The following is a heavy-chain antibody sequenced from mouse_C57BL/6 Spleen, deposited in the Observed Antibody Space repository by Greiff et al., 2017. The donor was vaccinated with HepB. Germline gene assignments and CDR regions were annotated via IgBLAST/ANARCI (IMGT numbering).Heavy chain of an antibody. CDR3: ARRGGSSYGWYFDV. CDR1: GFTFSDYY. Sequence: EVKLMESGGGLVQPGGSLKLSCAASGFTFSDYYMYWVRQTPEKRLEWVAYISNGGGSTYYPDTVKGRFTISRDNAKNTLYLQMSRLKSEDTAMYYCARRGGSSYGWYFDVWGTGTTVTVSS. V-gene: IGHV5-12*01. J-gene: IGHJ1*03. D-gene: IGHD1-1*01. CDR2: ISNGGGST.